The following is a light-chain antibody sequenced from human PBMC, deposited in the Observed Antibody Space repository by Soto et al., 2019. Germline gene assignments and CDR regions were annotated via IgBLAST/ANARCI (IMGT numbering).Light chain of an antibody. CDR1: QNIGAL. V-gene: IGKV1-5*03. J-gene: IGKJ1*01. Sequence: DIQMTQSPSTLSASVGDRVTITCRASQNIGALLAWYQQKPGKAPMFLISKASNLGSGVPSRFSGSGSGTDFTLTISCLQSEDFATYYCQQYYSYPRTFGQGTKVDIK. CDR3: QQYYSYPRT. CDR2: KAS.